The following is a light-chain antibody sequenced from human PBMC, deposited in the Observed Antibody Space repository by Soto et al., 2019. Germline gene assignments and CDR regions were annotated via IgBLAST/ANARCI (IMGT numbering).Light chain of an antibody. CDR3: SSYTSTDTYV. CDR2: EVS. J-gene: IGLJ1*01. CDR1: ASDVGGYNF. V-gene: IGLV2-14*01. Sequence: QSVLTQPASVSGSPGQSITISCTGTASDVGGYNFVSWYQQHPANAPKLMIYEVSRRPPWVSYRFSGSKSANTAFLTISGLQAEDEADYYCSSYTSTDTYVFGTGTKVTVL.